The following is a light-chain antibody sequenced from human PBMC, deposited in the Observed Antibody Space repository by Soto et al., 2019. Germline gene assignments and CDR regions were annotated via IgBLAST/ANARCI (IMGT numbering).Light chain of an antibody. J-gene: IGKJ3*01. V-gene: IGKV3-15*01. CDR3: QEYNYWPPT. Sequence: GMTHSPATLSVYPGERATLYCRASQSVSSNLAWYQQKPGQAPRLLIYGASTRATGIPARFSGSGSGTEFTLTISSLQSEDFTVYCSQEYNYWPPTFGPGSKVDI. CDR2: GAS. CDR1: QSVSSN.